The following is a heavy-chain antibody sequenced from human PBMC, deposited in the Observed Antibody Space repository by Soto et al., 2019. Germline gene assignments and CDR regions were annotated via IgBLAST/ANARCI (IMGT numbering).Heavy chain of an antibody. J-gene: IGHJ5*02. CDR3: AREVGVSSSWYGGGGNWFDP. D-gene: IGHD6-13*01. Sequence: SETLSLTCTVSGGSISSGGYYWSWIRQHPGKGLEWIGYIYYSGSTYYNPSLKSRVTISVDTSKNQFSLKLSSVTAADTAVYYCAREVGVSSSWYGGGGNWFDPWGQGTLVTSPQ. CDR2: IYYSGST. CDR1: GGSISSGGYY. V-gene: IGHV4-31*03.